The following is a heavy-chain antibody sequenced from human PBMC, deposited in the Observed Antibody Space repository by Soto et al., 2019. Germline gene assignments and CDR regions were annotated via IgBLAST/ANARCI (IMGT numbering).Heavy chain of an antibody. J-gene: IGHJ5*02. CDR3: ARFNGNYLNWFDP. CDR2: IYHSGST. V-gene: IGHV4-30-2*01. CDR1: GGSISSGGYS. D-gene: IGHD1-7*01. Sequence: SETLSLTCAFSGGSISSGGYSWSWIRQPPGKGLEWIGYIYHSGSTYYNPSLKSRVTISVDRSKNQFSLKLSSVTAADTAVYYCARFNGNYLNWFDPWGQGTLVTVSS.